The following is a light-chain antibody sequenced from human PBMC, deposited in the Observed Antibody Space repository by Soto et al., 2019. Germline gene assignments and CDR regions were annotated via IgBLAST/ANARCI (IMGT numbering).Light chain of an antibody. CDR1: QSISSY. J-gene: IGKJ2*01. CDR3: QQSYSTPRP. V-gene: IGKV1-39*01. CDR2: AAS. Sequence: DIQMTQSPSSLSASVGDRVTITCRASQSISSYLNWYQQKPGKAPKLLIYAASSLQSGVPSRFSGSGSGTDFTLTISSLQPEDFATYDCQQSYSTPRPFGQGTKLEIK.